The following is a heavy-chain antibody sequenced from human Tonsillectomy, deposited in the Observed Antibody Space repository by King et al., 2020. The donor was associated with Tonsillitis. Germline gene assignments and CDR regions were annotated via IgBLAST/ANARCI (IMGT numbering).Heavy chain of an antibody. Sequence: VQLQQWGAGLLKPSETLSLTCAVYGGSFSGYYWSWIRQPPGKGLEWIGEINHSGSTNYNPSLKSRVTISVDTSKNQFSLKLSSVTAAETAVYYCARHGVYSSSWTFDPWGQGTLVTVSS. CDR3: ARHGVYSSSWTFDP. J-gene: IGHJ5*02. D-gene: IGHD6-13*01. V-gene: IGHV4-34*01. CDR1: GGSFSGYY. CDR2: INHSGST.